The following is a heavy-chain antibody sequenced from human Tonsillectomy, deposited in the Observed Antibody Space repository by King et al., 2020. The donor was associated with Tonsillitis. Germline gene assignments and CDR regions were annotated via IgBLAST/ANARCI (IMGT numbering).Heavy chain of an antibody. CDR1: GYTFTSYG. CDR3: ARVGVAWVVTFFDY. V-gene: IGHV1-18*04. Sequence: VQLVESGAEVKKPGASVKVSCKASGYTFTSYGVSWVRQAPGQGLEWMGWISGYNGNTNYAQKLQGRVTMTTDTSTSTAYMGVRSLRSDDTAVYYCARVGVAWVVTFFDYWGQGTLVTVSS. J-gene: IGHJ4*02. D-gene: IGHD4-23*01. CDR2: ISGYNGNT.